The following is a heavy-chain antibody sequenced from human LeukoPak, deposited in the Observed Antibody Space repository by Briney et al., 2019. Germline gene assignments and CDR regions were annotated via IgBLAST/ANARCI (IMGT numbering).Heavy chain of an antibody. J-gene: IGHJ3*02. Sequence: ASVRVSCKASGYTFTSYGISWVRQAPGQGLEWMGWISAYNGNTNYAQKLQGRVTMTTDTSTSTAYMELRGLRSDDTAMYYCARDQGPYYDFWSGTDAFDIWGQGTMVTVSS. CDR2: ISAYNGNT. D-gene: IGHD3-3*01. CDR1: GYTFTSYG. V-gene: IGHV1-18*01. CDR3: ARDQGPYYDFWSGTDAFDI.